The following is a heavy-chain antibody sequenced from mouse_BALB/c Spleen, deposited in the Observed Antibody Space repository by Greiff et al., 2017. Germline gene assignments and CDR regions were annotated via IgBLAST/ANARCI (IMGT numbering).Heavy chain of an antibody. D-gene: IGHD3-1*01. V-gene: IGHV3-2*02. Sequence: EVKLMESGPGLVKPSQSLSLTCTVTGYSITSDYAWNWIRQFPGNQLEWMGYISYSGSTSYNPSLKSRISITRDTSKNQFFLQLNSVTTEDTATYYCARRGARGFLAYWGQGTLVTVSA. CDR1: GYSITSDYA. CDR3: ARRGARGFLAY. J-gene: IGHJ3*01. CDR2: ISYSGST.